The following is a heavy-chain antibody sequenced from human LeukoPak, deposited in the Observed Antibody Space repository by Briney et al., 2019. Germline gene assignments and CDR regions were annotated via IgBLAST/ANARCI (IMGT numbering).Heavy chain of an antibody. V-gene: IGHV3-9*03. CDR1: GFTFDDYA. J-gene: IGHJ3*02. Sequence: PGRSLRLSCAASGFTFDDYAMHWVRQAPGKGLEWVSGISWNSGSIGYADSVKGRFTISRDNAKNSLYLQMNSLRAEDVALYYCAKDILDGDYANDAFDIWGQGTMVTVSS. D-gene: IGHD4-17*01. CDR2: ISWNSGSI. CDR3: AKDILDGDYANDAFDI.